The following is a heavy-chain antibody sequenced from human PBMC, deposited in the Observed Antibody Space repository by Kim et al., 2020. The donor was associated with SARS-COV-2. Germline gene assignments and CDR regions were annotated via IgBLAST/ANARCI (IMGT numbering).Heavy chain of an antibody. J-gene: IGHJ4*02. CDR2: INPNSGGT. Sequence: ASVKVSCKASGYTFTGYYMHWVRQAPGQGLEWMGWINPNSGGTNYAQKFQGRVTMTRDTSISTAYMELSRLRSDDTAVYYCARTLLAARGVNFDYWGQGTLVTVSS. V-gene: IGHV1-2*02. CDR1: GYTFTGYY. D-gene: IGHD6-6*01. CDR3: ARTLLAARGVNFDY.